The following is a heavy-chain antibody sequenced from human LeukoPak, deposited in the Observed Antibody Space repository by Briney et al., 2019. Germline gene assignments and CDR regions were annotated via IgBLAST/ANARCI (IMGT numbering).Heavy chain of an antibody. CDR1: GGSFSTSDYY. CDR3: ARIFDS. V-gene: IGHV4-39*07. J-gene: IGHJ4*02. CDR2: IFQNGKT. Sequence: SETLSLTCTVSGGSFSTSDYYWGWLRQTPGKGLEWIGYIFQNGKTNYNPSLKGRVTISINTSNNQFSLRLPSVTAADTAVYYCARIFDSWGQGTLVTVSS.